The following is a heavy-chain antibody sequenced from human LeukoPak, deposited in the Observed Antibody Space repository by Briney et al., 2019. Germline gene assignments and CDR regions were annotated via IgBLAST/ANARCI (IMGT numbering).Heavy chain of an antibody. CDR1: AFTFSSYG. J-gene: IGHJ4*02. CDR3: AKDMSGGDCPDY. D-gene: IGHD2-21*02. Sequence: GGSLRLSCAASAFTFSSYGMHWVRQAPGKGLEWVALISYDGSDKDYAKSVKGRFTISRDNSKNTLYLQMNSLRAEDTAVYYCAKDMSGGDCPDYWGQGALVTVSS. CDR2: ISYDGSDK. V-gene: IGHV3-30*18.